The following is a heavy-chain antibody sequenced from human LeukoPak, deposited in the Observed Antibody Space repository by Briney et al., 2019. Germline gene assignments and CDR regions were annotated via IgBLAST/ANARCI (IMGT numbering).Heavy chain of an antibody. Sequence: GGSLRLSCAASGFTVSDYSMSWVRQAPGKGLEWVSAISGSGSYADYADSVKGRFTISKDNSKNTLYMRMSSLRAEDTAVYYCAKRRYDSSGHFDSWGQGTLVTVSS. D-gene: IGHD3-22*01. CDR3: AKRRYDSSGHFDS. CDR2: ISGSGSYA. V-gene: IGHV3-23*01. CDR1: GFTVSDYS. J-gene: IGHJ4*02.